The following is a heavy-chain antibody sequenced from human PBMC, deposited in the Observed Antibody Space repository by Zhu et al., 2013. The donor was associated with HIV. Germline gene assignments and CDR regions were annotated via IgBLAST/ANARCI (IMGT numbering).Heavy chain of an antibody. CDR2: INPNSGGT. V-gene: IGHV1-2*02. CDR3: ALFGSPVELLLFLRY. CDR1: GYTFTGYY. Sequence: QVQLVQSGAEVKKPGASVKVSCKASGYTFTGYYMHWVRQAPGQGLEWMGWINPNSGGTNYAQKFQGRVTMTRDTSISTAYMELSRLRSDDTAVYYCALFGSPVELLLFLRYWGQGTLVTVSS. J-gene: IGHJ4*02. D-gene: IGHD1-26*01.